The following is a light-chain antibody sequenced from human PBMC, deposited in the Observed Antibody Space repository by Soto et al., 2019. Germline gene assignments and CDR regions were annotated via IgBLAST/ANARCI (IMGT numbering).Light chain of an antibody. J-gene: IGKJ4*01. CDR3: QQYGSSPLT. CDR1: QSVSSN. Sequence: EIVMSQSPATLSVSPGERATHSCRASQSVSSNLAWYQQKPGQAPRLLIYGATSRATGIPDRFSGSGSGTDFTLTISRLEPEDFAVYYCQQYGSSPLTFGGGTKVDI. CDR2: GAT. V-gene: IGKV3-20*01.